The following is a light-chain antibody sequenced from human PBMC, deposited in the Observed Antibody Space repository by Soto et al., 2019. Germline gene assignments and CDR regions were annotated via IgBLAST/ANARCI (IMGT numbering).Light chain of an antibody. CDR1: QSISSW. Sequence: IQMTQSPSTLSASVGDRVTITCRASQSISSWLAWYQQKPGKAPKLLIYKASSLESGVPSRFSGSGSGTEVTLTISRLLPDDFATYYCHQYNSLYTFGQGTKLEMK. CDR2: KAS. V-gene: IGKV1-5*03. CDR3: HQYNSLYT. J-gene: IGKJ2*01.